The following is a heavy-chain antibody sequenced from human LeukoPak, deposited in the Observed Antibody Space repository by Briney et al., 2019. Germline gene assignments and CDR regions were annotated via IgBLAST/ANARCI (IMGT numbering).Heavy chain of an antibody. CDR3: ARTTYIAAAGMFDY. V-gene: IGHV4-34*01. Sequence: SETLSLTCAVHGGSFSGSYWSWIHQTPGKGLVWIGEINHTGSTNYNPSLKRRATISVDMSKNQFSLKVSSVTAADTAVYYCARTTYIAAAGMFDYWGQGTLVTVSS. CDR2: INHTGST. D-gene: IGHD6-13*01. J-gene: IGHJ4*02. CDR1: GGSFSGSY.